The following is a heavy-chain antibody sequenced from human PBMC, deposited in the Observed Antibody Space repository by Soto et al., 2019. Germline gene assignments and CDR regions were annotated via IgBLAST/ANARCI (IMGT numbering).Heavy chain of an antibody. CDR2: ISSSSSTI. J-gene: IGHJ4*02. CDR3: ARDPAWEGLDC. CDR1: GFTFSSYS. D-gene: IGHD1-26*01. Sequence: EVQLVESGGGLVQPGGSLRLSCAASGFTFSSYSMNWVRQAPGKGLEWVSYISSSSSTIYYADSVKGRFTISRDNAKNSLYLQMNSVRGEDTAGYYWARDPAWEGLDCWGQGTLGTGSS. V-gene: IGHV3-48*01.